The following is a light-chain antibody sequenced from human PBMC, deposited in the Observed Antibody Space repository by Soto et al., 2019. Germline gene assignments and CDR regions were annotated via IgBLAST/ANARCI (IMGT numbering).Light chain of an antibody. V-gene: IGLV1-44*01. Sequence: QSALTQPPSASGTPGQRVTISCSGSSSNIGVNTVNWYQQLPGAAPRLLVYSNSQRPSGVADRFSGSKSGTSASLAISGLQSEDEADFYCEAWDDSLNGWVFGGGTKLTVL. CDR1: SSNIGVNT. CDR3: EAWDDSLNGWV. CDR2: SNS. J-gene: IGLJ3*02.